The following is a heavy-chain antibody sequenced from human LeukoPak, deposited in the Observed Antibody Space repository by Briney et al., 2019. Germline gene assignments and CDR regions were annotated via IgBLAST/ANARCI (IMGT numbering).Heavy chain of an antibody. J-gene: IGHJ4*02. Sequence: PGRSLRLSCAASGFTFDDYAMHWVRQAPGKGLEWVSGISWNSGSIGYADSVKGRFTISRDNAKNSLYLQMNSLRAEDTALYYCVKDKYSSGWYYFDYWGQGTLVTVSS. V-gene: IGHV3-9*01. CDR2: ISWNSGSI. CDR1: GFTFDDYA. D-gene: IGHD6-19*01. CDR3: VKDKYSSGWYYFDY.